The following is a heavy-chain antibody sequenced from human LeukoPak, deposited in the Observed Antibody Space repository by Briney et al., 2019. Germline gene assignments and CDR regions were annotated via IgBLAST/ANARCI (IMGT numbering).Heavy chain of an antibody. J-gene: IGHJ4*02. Sequence: GGSLRLSCAASGFTFSSYAMSWVRQAPGKGLEWVSAISGSGGSTYYADSVKGRFTISRDNSKNTLYLQMDSLRAEDTAVYYCAKRPTHTELLDVDYWGQGTLVTVSS. D-gene: IGHD1-26*01. CDR3: AKRPTHTELLDVDY. CDR2: ISGSGGST. V-gene: IGHV3-23*01. CDR1: GFTFSSYA.